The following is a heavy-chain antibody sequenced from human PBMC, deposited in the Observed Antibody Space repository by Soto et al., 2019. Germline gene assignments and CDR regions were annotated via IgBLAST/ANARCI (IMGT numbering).Heavy chain of an antibody. CDR2: ISWNSGSI. J-gene: IGHJ6*02. Sequence: PGGSLRLSCAASGFTFDDYAMHWVRQAPGKGLEWVSGISWNSGSIGYADSVKGRFTISRDNAKNSLYLQMNSLRAEDTALYYCAKDMNGGYSSMQYYYGMDVWGQGTTVTVSS. V-gene: IGHV3-9*01. D-gene: IGHD5-18*01. CDR1: GFTFDDYA. CDR3: AKDMNGGYSSMQYYYGMDV.